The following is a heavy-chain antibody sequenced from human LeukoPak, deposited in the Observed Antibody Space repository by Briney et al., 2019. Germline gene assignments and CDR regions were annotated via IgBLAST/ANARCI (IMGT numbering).Heavy chain of an antibody. CDR3: TTDTTLTRDTAMVDFDY. D-gene: IGHD5-18*01. Sequence: KPGGSLRLSCAASGFTFSNAWMSWVRQAPGKGLEWVGRIKSKTDGGTTDYAAPVKGRFTISRDDSKNTQYLQMNSLKTEDTAVYYCTTDTTLTRDTAMVDFDYWGQGTLVTVSS. J-gene: IGHJ4*02. CDR2: IKSKTDGGTT. CDR1: GFTFSNAW. V-gene: IGHV3-15*01.